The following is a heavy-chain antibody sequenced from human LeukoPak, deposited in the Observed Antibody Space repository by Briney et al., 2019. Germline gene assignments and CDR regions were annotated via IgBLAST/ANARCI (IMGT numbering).Heavy chain of an antibody. Sequence: GDSLKISGKGSGYSFTSYWITWLRLMPGEGLEWMGTIDPGDSYTNYSPSFQGQVTFSAGKSISTAYLQWSSLKASDSAMYYCARHGGAFDYWGQGTLVTVSS. CDR1: GYSFTSYW. J-gene: IGHJ4*02. D-gene: IGHD4-17*01. V-gene: IGHV5-10-1*04. CDR2: IDPGDSYT. CDR3: ARHGGAFDY.